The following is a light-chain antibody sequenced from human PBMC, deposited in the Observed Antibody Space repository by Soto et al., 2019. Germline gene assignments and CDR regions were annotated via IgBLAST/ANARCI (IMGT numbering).Light chain of an antibody. V-gene: IGLV2-11*01. J-gene: IGLJ3*02. Sequence: QSALTQPRSVSGSPGQSVTISCTGTSSDVGNYNYVAWYRQHPGKAPKLMIYDVAQRPSGVPDRFSGSKSGNTASLTISVLQAEDEADYYCCSYAGSYTGVFGGGTKLTVL. CDR2: DVA. CDR3: CSYAGSYTGV. CDR1: SSDVGNYNY.